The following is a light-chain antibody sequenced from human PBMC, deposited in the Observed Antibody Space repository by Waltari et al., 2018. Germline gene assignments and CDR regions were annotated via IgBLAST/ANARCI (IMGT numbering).Light chain of an antibody. J-gene: IGKJ1*01. CDR1: QRLVYSDRKPY. Sequence: DVVMTQSPLSLPVTLGQPASISCRSSQRLVYSDRKPYLNGFQQRPGQSPRRLIYKVSNRDAWVPDRFSGSGYGTDFSLRISRGEAGDVGLDFCMKGTHRPTFGQGTEV. V-gene: IGKV2-30*01. CDR3: MKGTHRPT. CDR2: KVS.